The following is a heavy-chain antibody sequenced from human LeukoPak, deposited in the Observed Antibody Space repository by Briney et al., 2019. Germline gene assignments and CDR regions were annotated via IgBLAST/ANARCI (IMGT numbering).Heavy chain of an antibody. CDR1: GYTFTSYG. V-gene: IGHV1-18*01. J-gene: IGHJ3*02. D-gene: IGHD3-16*01. CDR3: ARDREVFMIIRNAFDI. CDR2: ISAYNGNT. Sequence: GASVKVSRKASGYTFTSYGISWVRQAPGQGLEWMGCISAYNGNTNYAQKLQGRVTMTTDTSTSTAYMELRSLRSDDTAVYYCARDREVFMIIRNAFDIWGQGTMVTVSS.